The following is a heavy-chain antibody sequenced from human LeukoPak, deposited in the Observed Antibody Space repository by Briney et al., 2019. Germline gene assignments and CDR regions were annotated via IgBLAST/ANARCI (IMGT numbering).Heavy chain of an antibody. CDR1: GGSFSGYY. J-gene: IGHJ4*02. CDR2: INHSGST. Sequence: PSETLSLTCAVYGGSFSGYYWSWIRQPPGKGLEWIGEINHSGSTNYNPSLKSRVTISVDTSKNQFSLKLSSVTAADTAVYYCARDGIPYCSGGSCYLHYWGQGTLVTVSS. CDR3: ARDGIPYCSGGSCYLHY. V-gene: IGHV4-34*01. D-gene: IGHD2-15*01.